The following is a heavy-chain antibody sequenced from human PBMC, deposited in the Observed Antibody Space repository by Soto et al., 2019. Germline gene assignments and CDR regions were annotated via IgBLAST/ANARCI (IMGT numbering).Heavy chain of an antibody. D-gene: IGHD2-2*01. Sequence: GASVKVSCKASGYTFTSYAMHWVRQAPGQRLEWMGWINAGNGNTKYSQKFQGRVTITRDTSASTAYMELSSLRSEDTAVYYCARDPRWGVVPAAIYYFDYWGQGTLVTVS. CDR2: INAGNGNT. CDR3: ARDPRWGVVPAAIYYFDY. CDR1: GYTFTSYA. V-gene: IGHV1-3*01. J-gene: IGHJ4*02.